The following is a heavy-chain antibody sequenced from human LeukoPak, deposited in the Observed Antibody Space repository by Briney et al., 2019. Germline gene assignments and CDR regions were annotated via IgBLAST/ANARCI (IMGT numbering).Heavy chain of an antibody. Sequence: PGGSLRLSCVASGFTFRNTWMSWVRQVPGKGLEWVGQIKSKTDGVTTEYAASVNGRFIVSRDDSKNTLYLQMVSLKNEDAAIYYCTTDSRVDYWGRGTLVTVSS. V-gene: IGHV3-15*01. J-gene: IGHJ4*02. CDR3: TTDSRVDY. CDR2: IKSKTDGVTT. CDR1: GFTFRNTW.